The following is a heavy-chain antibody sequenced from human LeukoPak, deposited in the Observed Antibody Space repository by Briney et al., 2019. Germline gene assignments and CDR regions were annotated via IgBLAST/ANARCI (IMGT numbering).Heavy chain of an antibody. CDR3: ARLRGYCSSTSCYGWFDP. CDR2: IYYSGST. V-gene: IGHV4-59*01. J-gene: IGHJ5*02. CDR1: GGSISSYY. D-gene: IGHD2-2*01. Sequence: SETLSLTCTVSGGSISSYYWSWIRQPPGKGLEWIGYIYYSGSTNYNPSLKSRVTISVDTSKNQFSLKLSSVTAADTAVYYCARLRGYCSSTSCYGWFDPWGQGTLVTVSS.